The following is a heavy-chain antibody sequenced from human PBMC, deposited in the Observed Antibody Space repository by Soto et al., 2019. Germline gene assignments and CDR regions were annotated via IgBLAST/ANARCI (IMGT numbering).Heavy chain of an antibody. CDR1: GRSLSGFY. J-gene: IGHJ4*02. D-gene: IGHD5-12*01. V-gene: IGHV4-34*01. CDR2: YNESGST. Sequence: PSETLSLTCAVHGRSLSGFYWSWIRQPPGKGLEWIGEYNESGSTKYNPSLKSRVSISVDTSKNQFSLKVRSVTAADTAVYYCARMRWILGTSQSSDRDFDSWGQGTLVTVSS. CDR3: ARMRWILGTSQSSDRDFDS.